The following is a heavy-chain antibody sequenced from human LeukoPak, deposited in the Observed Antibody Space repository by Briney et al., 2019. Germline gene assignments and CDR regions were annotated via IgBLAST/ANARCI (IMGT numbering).Heavy chain of an antibody. J-gene: IGHJ6*02. V-gene: IGHV3-7*01. Sequence: GGSLRLSCAASGFTFSDYYMSWIRQAPGKGLEWVANIKQDGSEKYYVDSVKGRFTISRDNAKNSLYLQMNSLRAEDTAVYYCARETKHYDFWSGYYTRYYYYGMDVWGQGTTVTVSS. CDR2: IKQDGSEK. CDR1: GFTFSDYY. D-gene: IGHD3-3*01. CDR3: ARETKHYDFWSGYYTRYYYYGMDV.